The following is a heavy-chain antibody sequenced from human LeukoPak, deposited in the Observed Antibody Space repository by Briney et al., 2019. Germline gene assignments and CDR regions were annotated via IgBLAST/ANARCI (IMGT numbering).Heavy chain of an antibody. V-gene: IGHV1-2*02. D-gene: IGHD2-2*01. CDR3: ARPVGYCSSTSCSAGGYNWFDP. J-gene: IGHJ5*02. CDR2: INPNSGGT. Sequence: GASVKVSCKASGYTFTSYYMHWVRQAPGQGLEWMGWINPNSGGTNYAQKFQGRVTMTRDTSISTAYMELSRLRSDDTAVYYCARPVGYCSSTSCSAGGYNWFDPWGQGTLVTVSS. CDR1: GYTFTSYY.